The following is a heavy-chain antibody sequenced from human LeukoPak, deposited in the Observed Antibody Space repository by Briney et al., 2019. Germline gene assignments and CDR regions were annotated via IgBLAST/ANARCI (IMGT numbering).Heavy chain of an antibody. V-gene: IGHV1-46*01. CDR2: INPSGGTT. J-gene: IGHJ6*03. Sequence: ASVKVSCKASGYTFTSYYMHWVRQAPGQGLEWMGIINPSGGTTSYAQKFQGRVTMTRDTSTSTVYMELSSLRSEDTAVYYCARDPNYYGSGSYLGAPYYYYYMDVWGKGTTVTVSS. CDR3: ARDPNYYGSGSYLGAPYYYYYMDV. CDR1: GYTFTSYY. D-gene: IGHD3-10*01.